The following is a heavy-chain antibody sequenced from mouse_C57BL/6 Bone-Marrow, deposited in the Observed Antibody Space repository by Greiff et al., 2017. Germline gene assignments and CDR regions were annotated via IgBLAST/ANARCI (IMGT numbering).Heavy chain of an antibody. J-gene: IGHJ2*01. CDR3: ARDAGWLSNCDY. CDR2: INPNNGGT. Sequence: VQLQQSGPELVKPGASVKISCKASGYTFTDYYMNWVKQSHGKSLEWIGDINPNNGGTSYNQKFKGKATLTVDKSSSTAYMELRSLTSEDSTVYYCARDAGWLSNCDYWGQGTTLTVSS. D-gene: IGHD2-3*01. CDR1: GYTFTDYY. V-gene: IGHV1-26*01.